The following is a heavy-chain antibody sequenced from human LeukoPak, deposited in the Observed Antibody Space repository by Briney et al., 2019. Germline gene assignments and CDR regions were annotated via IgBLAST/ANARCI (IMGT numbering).Heavy chain of an antibody. V-gene: IGHV3-23*01. J-gene: IGHJ4*02. CDR1: GFTFSFYS. CDR3: AKDRGISGWHLDY. CDR2: IRRGGDIT. D-gene: IGHD6-19*01. Sequence: PGGSLRLSCAASGFTFSFYSMTWVRQAPGKGLEGVSGIRRGGDITYYADSVKGRFTISRDNSKSTLYPQMNSLRGGDTAVLFCAKDRGISGWHLDYWGQETMVSVPS.